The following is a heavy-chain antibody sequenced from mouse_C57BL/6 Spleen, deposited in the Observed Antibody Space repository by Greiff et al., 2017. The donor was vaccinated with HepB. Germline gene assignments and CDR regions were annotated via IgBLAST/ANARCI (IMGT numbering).Heavy chain of an antibody. D-gene: IGHD2-4*01. CDR3: ARYSDYGWYFDV. V-gene: IGHV7-3*01. Sequence: DVMLVESGGGLVQPGGSLSLSCAASGFTFTDYYMTWVRQPPGKALEWLGFIRNKANGYTTEYSASVKGRFTISRDNSQSILYLQMNALRAEDSAPYYCARYSDYGWYFDVWGTGTTVTVSS. CDR2: IRNKANGYTT. CDR1: GFTFTDYY. J-gene: IGHJ1*03.